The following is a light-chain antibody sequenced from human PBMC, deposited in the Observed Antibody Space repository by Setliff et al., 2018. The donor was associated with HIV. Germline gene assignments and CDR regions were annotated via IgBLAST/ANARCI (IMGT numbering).Light chain of an antibody. Sequence: QSVLAQPASVSGSPGQSITISCTGTSSDVGGYDYVSWYLQHPRKAPKLIIFEVTNRPSGGSSRFSGSKSGNTASLTISGLQAEDEADYYCSSYSTSGTLFGAGTKVTVL. V-gene: IGLV2-14*01. CDR2: EVT. CDR1: SSDVGGYDY. J-gene: IGLJ1*01. CDR3: SSYSTSGTL.